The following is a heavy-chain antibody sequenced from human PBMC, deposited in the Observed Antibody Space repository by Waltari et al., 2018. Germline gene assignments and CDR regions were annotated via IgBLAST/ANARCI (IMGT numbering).Heavy chain of an antibody. V-gene: IGHV3-7*03. D-gene: IGHD7-27*01. CDR1: GLTFRSNW. CDR2: IKPDGSQQ. CDR3: ARDFNWGWDF. Sequence: EVPLVDSGGGLVQPGGCLRFPCAALGLTFRSNWMSWVRLAPGRGMEWLANIKPDGSQQYYVDSVRGRFSISRDNAKNSLYLQLNSLRAEDTAIYYCARDFNWGWDFWGQGTLVTVSS. J-gene: IGHJ4*02.